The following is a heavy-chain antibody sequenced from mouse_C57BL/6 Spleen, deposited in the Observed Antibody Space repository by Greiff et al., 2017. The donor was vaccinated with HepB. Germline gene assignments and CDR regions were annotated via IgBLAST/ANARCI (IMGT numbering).Heavy chain of an antibody. D-gene: IGHD2-1*01. CDR2: INYDGSST. Sequence: EVQVVESEGGLVQPGSSMKLSCTASGFTFSDYYMAWVRQVPEKGLEWVANINYDGSSTYYLDSLKSRFIISRDNAKNILYLQMSSLKSEDTATYYCARDYGNGYFDVWGTGTTVTVSS. V-gene: IGHV5-16*01. J-gene: IGHJ1*03. CDR3: ARDYGNGYFDV. CDR1: GFTFSDYY.